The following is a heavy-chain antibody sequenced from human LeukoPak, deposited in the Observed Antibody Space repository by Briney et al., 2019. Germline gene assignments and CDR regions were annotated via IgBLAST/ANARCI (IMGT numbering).Heavy chain of an antibody. V-gene: IGHV3-30*18. Sequence: GSLRLSCAASGFTFDDYGMSWVRQAPGKGLEWVAVISYDGSNKYYADSVKGRFTISRDNSKNTLYLQMNSLRAEDTAVYYCAKPQGYSYGSDAFDIWGQGTMVTVSS. CDR1: GFTFDDYG. CDR2: ISYDGSNK. J-gene: IGHJ3*02. CDR3: AKPQGYSYGSDAFDI. D-gene: IGHD5-18*01.